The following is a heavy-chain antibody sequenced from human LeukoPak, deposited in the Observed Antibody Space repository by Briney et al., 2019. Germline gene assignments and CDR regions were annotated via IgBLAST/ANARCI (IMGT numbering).Heavy chain of an antibody. Sequence: PSETLSLTCAVYGGSFSGYYWSWIRQPPGRGLEWIGEINHSGSTNYNPSLKSRVTISVDTSKNQFSLKLSSVTAADTAVYYCARHPSRKYYYGSGSYKYYFDYWGQGTLVTVSS. CDR2: INHSGST. J-gene: IGHJ4*02. CDR1: GGSFSGYY. D-gene: IGHD3-10*01. CDR3: ARHPSRKYYYGSGSYKYYFDY. V-gene: IGHV4-34*01.